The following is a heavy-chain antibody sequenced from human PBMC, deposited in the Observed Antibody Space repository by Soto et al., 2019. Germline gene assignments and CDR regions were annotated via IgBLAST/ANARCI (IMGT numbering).Heavy chain of an antibody. D-gene: IGHD4-17*01. CDR2: VSHSGRT. J-gene: IGHJ5*02. V-gene: IGHV4-59*01. CDR1: GGSISPYS. CDR3: ARLLGGYDDYGGWFAP. Sequence: SETLSLTCTISGGSISPYSWTWIRQSPGKGLEWIGYVSHSGRTFYTPSLKSRLTMSLDTSRSQFSLRLKSVSAADTAVYYCARLLGGYDDYGGWFAPWGQGTLVTVSS.